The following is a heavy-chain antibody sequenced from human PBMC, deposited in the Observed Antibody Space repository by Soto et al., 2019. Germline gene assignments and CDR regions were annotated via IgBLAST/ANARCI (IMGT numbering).Heavy chain of an antibody. CDR2: ISYSGST. V-gene: IGHV4-31*03. D-gene: IGHD3-3*01. J-gene: IGHJ3*02. CDR1: GGSFSGGGYY. Sequence: SETLSLTCTVSGGSFSGGGYYWSWIRQHPGKGLEWMGYISYSGSTKYKPSLQSRITISVDTSENQFSLRLTSVTAADTAIYFCARTSIFGVVLNASDIWGQGTLVT. CDR3: ARTSIFGVVLNASDI.